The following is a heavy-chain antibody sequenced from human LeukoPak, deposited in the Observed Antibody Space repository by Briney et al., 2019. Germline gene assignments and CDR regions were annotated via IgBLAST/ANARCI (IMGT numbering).Heavy chain of an antibody. CDR1: GFTFSSYA. V-gene: IGHV3-23*01. J-gene: IGHJ4*02. D-gene: IGHD2-21*01. CDR3: AKFLPTHIVVANYYFDY. Sequence: GGSLRLSCAASGFTFSSYAMSWVRQAPGKGLEWVSAISGSGGSRYYADSVKGRFTISRDNSKNTLYLPMNSLRAEDTAVYYCAKFLPTHIVVANYYFDYWGQGTLVTVSS. CDR2: ISGSGGSR.